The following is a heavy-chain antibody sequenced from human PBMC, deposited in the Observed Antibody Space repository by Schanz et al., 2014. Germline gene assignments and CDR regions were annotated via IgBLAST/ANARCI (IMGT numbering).Heavy chain of an antibody. J-gene: IGHJ4*02. CDR2: IKQDGSEK. CDR1: GFTFSNYA. V-gene: IGHV3-7*04. CDR3: ARDTVTAVQNPGFDY. Sequence: VQLVESGGGLVQPGGSLRLSCAASGFTFSNYAMSWVRQTPGKGLEWVANIKQDGSEKYYEDSVKGRFTISRDNAKKSLYLRMNSQSAEAAGVYVCARDTVTAVQNPGFDYWGQGTLVTVSS. D-gene: IGHD2-21*02.